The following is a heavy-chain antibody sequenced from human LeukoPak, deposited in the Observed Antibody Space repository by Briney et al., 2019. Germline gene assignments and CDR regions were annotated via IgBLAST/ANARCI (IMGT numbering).Heavy chain of an antibody. CDR3: ARDSSGPTNAPEHFDY. D-gene: IGHD3-22*01. V-gene: IGHV3-11*06. J-gene: IGHJ4*02. CDR2: ISSSSSYT. CDR1: GFTFSDYY. Sequence: GGSLRLSCAASGFTFSDYYMSWIRQAPGKGLEWVSYISSSSSYTNYADSVKGRFTISRDNAKNSLYLQMNSLRAEDTAVYYCARDSSGPTNAPEHFDYWGQGTLVIVSS.